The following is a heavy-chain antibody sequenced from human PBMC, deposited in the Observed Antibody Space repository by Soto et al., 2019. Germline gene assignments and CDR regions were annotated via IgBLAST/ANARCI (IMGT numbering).Heavy chain of an antibody. J-gene: IGHJ4*02. CDR3: VITVAGSCFDS. CDR2: IRNKASGYRT. D-gene: IGHD6-19*01. V-gene: IGHV3-72*01. Sequence: EVQLVESGGGLVQPGGSLRLSCAASGFTFSDHYMDWVRQVPGKGLEWVGRIRNKASGYRTEYAASVKGGFTVSRDDSQNLLFLQMNGLKTEDTAVYYCVITVAGSCFDSWGQGTLVTVSS. CDR1: GFTFSDHY.